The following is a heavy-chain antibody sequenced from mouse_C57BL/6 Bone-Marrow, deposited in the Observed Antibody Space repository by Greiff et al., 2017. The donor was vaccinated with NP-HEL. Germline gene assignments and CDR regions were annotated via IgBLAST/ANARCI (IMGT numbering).Heavy chain of an antibody. Sequence: VQLQQPGAELVKPGASVKLSCKASGYTFTSYWMQWVKQRPGQGLEWIGEIDPSDSDTNYNQKFKGKATLTVDKSSSTAYMQLSSLTSEDSAVYYCAMKILRWYFDVWGTGTTVTVSS. D-gene: IGHD1-1*01. CDR1: GYTFTSYW. CDR2: IDPSDSDT. J-gene: IGHJ1*03. CDR3: AMKILRWYFDV. V-gene: IGHV1-50*01.